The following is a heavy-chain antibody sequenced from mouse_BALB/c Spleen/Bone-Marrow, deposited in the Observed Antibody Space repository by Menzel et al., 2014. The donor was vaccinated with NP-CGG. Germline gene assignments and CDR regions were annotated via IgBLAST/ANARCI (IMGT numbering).Heavy chain of an antibody. CDR2: ISSGGSYT. D-gene: IGHD2-10*02. CDR3: ARRGYGNSYWDFDV. Sequence: EVMLVESGGGLVKPGGSLKLSCAASGFTFSSYGMSWVRQTPDKRLEWVATISSGGSYTYYPDSVKGRFTISRDNAKNALYLQMSSLKSEDPAMYYCARRGYGNSYWDFDVWGAGTTVTVSS. V-gene: IGHV5-6*03. CDR1: GFTFSSYG. J-gene: IGHJ1*01.